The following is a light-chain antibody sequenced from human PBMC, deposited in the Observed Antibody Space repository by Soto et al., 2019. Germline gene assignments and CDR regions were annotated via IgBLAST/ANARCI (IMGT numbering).Light chain of an antibody. J-gene: IGLJ3*02. CDR1: SSNIGRNT. CDR2: SND. V-gene: IGLV1-44*01. CDR3: AVWDDSLNDLWV. Sequence: QSVLTQPPSASGTPGQRVTISCSGGSSNIGRNTVSWYQHLPGTAPKLLIYSNDQRPSGVPDRFSGSRSGTSASLAISGLQSEDEANYFCAVWDDSLNDLWVFGGGTKLTVL.